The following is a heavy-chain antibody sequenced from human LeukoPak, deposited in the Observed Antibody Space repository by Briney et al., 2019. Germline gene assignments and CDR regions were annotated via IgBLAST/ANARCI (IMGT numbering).Heavy chain of an antibody. Sequence: SETLSLTCTVSGGSISSYYWSWIRQPPGKGLEWIGYIYYSGSTNYNPSLKSRVTISVDTSKNQFSLKLSSVTAADTAVYYCAREYYYDSSGGAVAFDIWGQGTMVTVSS. CDR2: IYYSGST. V-gene: IGHV4-59*01. D-gene: IGHD3-22*01. CDR1: GGSISSYY. J-gene: IGHJ3*02. CDR3: AREYYYDSSGGAVAFDI.